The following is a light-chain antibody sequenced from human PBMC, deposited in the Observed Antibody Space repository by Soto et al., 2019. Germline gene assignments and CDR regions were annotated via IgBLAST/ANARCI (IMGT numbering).Light chain of an antibody. V-gene: IGKV1-27*01. CDR2: GAS. Sequence: DIQMTQSPSSLSASVGDRVTISCRATGNISKSLAWYQHKPGKAPTLLIYGASTLQSGVPSRFSGSGSGTEFTLTIGSLQPEDVATYYCQKYGSAPLTFGGGTKVEI. J-gene: IGKJ4*01. CDR1: GNISKS. CDR3: QKYGSAPLT.